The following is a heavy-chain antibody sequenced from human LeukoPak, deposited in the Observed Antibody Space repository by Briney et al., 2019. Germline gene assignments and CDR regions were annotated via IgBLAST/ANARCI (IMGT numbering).Heavy chain of an antibody. V-gene: IGHV6-1*01. CDR2: TYYRSKWSN. J-gene: IGHJ4*02. D-gene: IGHD3-10*02. CDR1: GDSVSSNRAT. Sequence: SQTLSLTCDISGDSVSSNRATWSWIRQSPSRGLEWLGRTYYRSKWSNDYAVSVKSRIIINPDASKNQFSLQLNSVTPEDTAVYYCARACSGIFDSWGQGTLVTVSS. CDR3: ARACSGIFDS.